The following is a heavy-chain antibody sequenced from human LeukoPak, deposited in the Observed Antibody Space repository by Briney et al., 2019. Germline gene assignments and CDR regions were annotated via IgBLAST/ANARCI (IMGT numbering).Heavy chain of an antibody. D-gene: IGHD6-19*01. Sequence: GGSLRLSCAAAGFTFSNAWMSWVRQAPGKGLEWVSVIYNGGSTKYADSVKGRFTISRDNSENTLYLQMNSLRDEDTAVYFCARASQWLAFDYWGQGTLVTVSS. V-gene: IGHV3-66*01. CDR3: ARASQWLAFDY. CDR1: GFTFSNAW. CDR2: IYNGGST. J-gene: IGHJ4*02.